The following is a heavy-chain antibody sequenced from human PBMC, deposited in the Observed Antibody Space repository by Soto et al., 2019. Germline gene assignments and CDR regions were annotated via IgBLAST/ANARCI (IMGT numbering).Heavy chain of an antibody. CDR3: VRGGTKTLRDWFDP. CDR1: GASISGFY. Sequence: SETLSLTCTVSGASISGFYWSWIRKSAGKGLEWIGRIYATGTTDYNPSLKSRVMMSVDTSKKQFSLKLRSVTAADTAVYYCVRGGTKTLRDWFDPWGQGISVTVSS. J-gene: IGHJ5*02. V-gene: IGHV4-4*07. D-gene: IGHD1-1*01. CDR2: IYATGTT.